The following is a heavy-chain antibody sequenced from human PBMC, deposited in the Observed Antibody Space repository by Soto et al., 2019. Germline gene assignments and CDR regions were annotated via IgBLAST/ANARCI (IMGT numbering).Heavy chain of an antibody. D-gene: IGHD2-15*01. CDR3: ARGGICSGGSCYSSWSDP. CDR1: GYTFTSYG. J-gene: IGHJ5*02. V-gene: IGHV1-18*01. Sequence: ASVKVSCKASGYTFTSYGISWVRQAPGQGLEWMGWISAYNGNTNYAQKLQGRVTMTTDTSTSTAYMELRSLRSDDTAVYYCARGGICSGGSCYSSWSDPWGQGTLVTVSS. CDR2: ISAYNGNT.